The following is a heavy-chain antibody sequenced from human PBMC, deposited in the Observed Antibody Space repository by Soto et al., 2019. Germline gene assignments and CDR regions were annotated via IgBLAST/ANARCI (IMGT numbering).Heavy chain of an antibody. Sequence: PGGSLRLSCAASGFTFSSYWMHWVRQAPGKGLVWVSRINSDGSSTSYADSVKGRFTISRDNAKNTLYLQMNSLRAEDTAVYYCAITINLPHEYFQHWGQGTLVTVSS. J-gene: IGHJ1*01. CDR1: GFTFSSYW. V-gene: IGHV3-74*01. CDR2: INSDGSST. CDR3: AITINLPHEYFQH.